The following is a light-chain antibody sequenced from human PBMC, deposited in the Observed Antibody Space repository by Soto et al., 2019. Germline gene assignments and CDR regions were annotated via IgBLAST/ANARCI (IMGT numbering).Light chain of an antibody. J-gene: IGKJ1*01. Sequence: EVVMTQSPATLSVSPGERATLSCRASQSVSSNLAWYQQKPGQAPRLLIYGASTRATGIPARCSGSGSGTEFNLTISSLQSEDFAVYYCQQYSNWPLFGQGTKVEIK. V-gene: IGKV3-15*01. CDR1: QSVSSN. CDR2: GAS. CDR3: QQYSNWPL.